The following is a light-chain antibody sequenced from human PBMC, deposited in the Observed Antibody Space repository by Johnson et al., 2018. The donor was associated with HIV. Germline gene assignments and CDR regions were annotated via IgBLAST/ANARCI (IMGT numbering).Light chain of an antibody. J-gene: IGLJ1*01. Sequence: QPVLTQPPSVSAAPGQKVTISCSGSSSNVGSNSVSWYRHFPETAPKVLIYDNDKRPSGIPDRFSASKSGTSATLGIIGLQTGDEADYYCGTWDNSLSAGVFGSGTKVTVL. CDR3: GTWDNSLSAGV. CDR1: SSNVGSNS. V-gene: IGLV1-51*01. CDR2: DND.